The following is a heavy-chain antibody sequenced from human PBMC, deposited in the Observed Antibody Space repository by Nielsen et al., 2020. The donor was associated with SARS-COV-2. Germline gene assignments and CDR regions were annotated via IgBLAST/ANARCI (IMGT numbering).Heavy chain of an antibody. D-gene: IGHD6-19*01. J-gene: IGHJ4*02. CDR2: INPNNGDT. V-gene: IGHV1-2*06. CDR3: ARFLVGSGWYFFDH. Sequence: ASVKVSCKTSGYTFSGYFIHWVRQAPGQGLEWMGRINPNNGDTDYAQRFQGRVTMTRDTSISTAYMELSRLRSDDTAVYFCARFLVGSGWYFFDHWGQGTLVTVSS. CDR1: GYTFSGYF.